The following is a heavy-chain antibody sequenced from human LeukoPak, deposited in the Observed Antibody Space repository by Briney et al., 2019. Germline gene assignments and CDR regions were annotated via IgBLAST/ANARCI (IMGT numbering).Heavy chain of an antibody. CDR3: ARRGYCSGGSCPVRGYYYYMDV. V-gene: IGHV7-4-1*02. J-gene: IGHJ6*03. CDR1: GYTFTSYA. D-gene: IGHD2-15*01. CDR2: INTSTGNP. Sequence: ASVKVSCKASGYTFTSYAMNWVRQAPGRGLEWMGWINTSTGNPTYAQGFTGRFVFSLDTSVSTAYLQISSLKAEDTAVYYCARRGYCSGGSCPVRGYYYYMDVWGKGTTVTVSS.